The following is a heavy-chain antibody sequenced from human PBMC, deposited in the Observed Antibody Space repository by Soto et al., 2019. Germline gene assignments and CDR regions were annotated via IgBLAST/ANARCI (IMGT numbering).Heavy chain of an antibody. CDR2: IWYDGSNK. CDR1: GFTFSSYG. D-gene: IGHD1-26*01. Sequence: QVQLVESGGGVVQPGRSLRLSCAASGFTFSSYGMHWVRQAPGKGLEWVAVIWYDGSNKYYADSVKGRFTISRDNSKNTLYLQMNCLRAEDTAVYYCARDKEGGSYPDYWGQGTLVTVSS. CDR3: ARDKEGGSYPDY. V-gene: IGHV3-33*01. J-gene: IGHJ4*02.